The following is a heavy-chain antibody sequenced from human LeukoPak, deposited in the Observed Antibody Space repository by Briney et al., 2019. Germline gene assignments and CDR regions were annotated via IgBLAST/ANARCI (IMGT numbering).Heavy chain of an antibody. CDR1: GGSFSGYY. CDR2: INHSGST. J-gene: IGHJ4*02. Sequence: SETLSLTCAVYGGSFSGYYWSWIRQPPGKGLEWIGEINHSGSTNYNPSLKSRVTISVDTSKNQFSLRLSSVTAADTAVYYCARGSIVVATFFDYWGQGTLVTVSS. D-gene: IGHD3-22*01. V-gene: IGHV4-34*01. CDR3: ARGSIVVATFFDY.